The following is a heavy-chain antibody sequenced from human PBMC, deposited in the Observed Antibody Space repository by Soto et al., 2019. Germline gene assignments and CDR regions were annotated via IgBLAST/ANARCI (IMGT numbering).Heavy chain of an antibody. D-gene: IGHD3-3*01. CDR1: GGSISSGGYS. V-gene: IGHV4-30-2*01. CDR2: IYHSGST. Sequence: PSETLSLTCAVSGGSISSGGYSWSWIRQPPGKGLEWIGYIYHSGSTYYNPSLKSRVTISVDRSKNQFSLKLSSVTAADTAVYYCARAGDFGYLDHWGQGTLVTVSS. J-gene: IGHJ4*02. CDR3: ARAGDFGYLDH.